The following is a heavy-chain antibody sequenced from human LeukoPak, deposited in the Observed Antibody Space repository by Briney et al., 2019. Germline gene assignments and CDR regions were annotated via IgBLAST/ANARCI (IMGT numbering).Heavy chain of an antibody. V-gene: IGHV1-2*02. CDR2: INPNSGGT. D-gene: IGHD3-22*01. J-gene: IGHJ4*02. Sequence: ASVKVSCKASGYTFTGYYMHWVRQAPGQGLEWMGWINPNSGGTNSAQKFQGRVTMTRDTSISTAYMELSRLRSDDTAVYYCARGGYYDSSGYYYPFDYWGLGTLVTVSS. CDR3: ARGGYYDSSGYYYPFDY. CDR1: GYTFTGYY.